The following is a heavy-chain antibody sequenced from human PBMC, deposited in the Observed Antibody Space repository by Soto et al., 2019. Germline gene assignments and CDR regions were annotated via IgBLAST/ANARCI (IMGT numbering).Heavy chain of an antibody. Sequence: QAQLVQSGAEVKKPGASVKVSCKASGYTFSSYGITWVRQAPGQGLEWMAWISGYNGNTNYAQNRQGXVXXXTXXSTNTAYMELRSLRSDDTAVYYCARDDFVVRGVYYYYGMDVWGQGTTVTVSS. CDR2: ISGYNGNT. CDR3: ARDDFVVRGVYYYYGMDV. CDR1: GYTFSSYG. V-gene: IGHV1-18*01. D-gene: IGHD3-10*01. J-gene: IGHJ6*02.